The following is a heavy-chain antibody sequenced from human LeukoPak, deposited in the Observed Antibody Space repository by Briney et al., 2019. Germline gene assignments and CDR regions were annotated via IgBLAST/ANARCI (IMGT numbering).Heavy chain of an antibody. J-gene: IGHJ3*02. CDR2: ISGGGIGT. D-gene: IGHD2-21*02. Sequence: PGGSLRLSCTALGFTFSSYAMCWVRQAPGKGLEWVAYISGGGIGTYYADSVKGRFTISRDNSKNTLYLQMNSLRAEDTAVYYCAKVAVTAIPNPAALDIWGQGTMVTVSS. CDR1: GFTFSSYA. V-gene: IGHV3-23*01. CDR3: AKVAVTAIPNPAALDI.